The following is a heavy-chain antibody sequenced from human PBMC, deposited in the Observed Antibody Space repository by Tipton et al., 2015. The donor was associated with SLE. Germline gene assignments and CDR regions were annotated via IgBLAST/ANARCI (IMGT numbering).Heavy chain of an antibody. Sequence: SLRLSCAASGFTFSNAWMSWVRQAPGKGLEWVGRIKSKTDGGTTDYAAPVKGRFTISRDDSKNTLYLQMNSLKTEDTAVYYCTTDSGDYVWGSYRGGAFDIWGQGTMVTVSS. CDR3: TTDSGDYVWGSYRGGAFDI. CDR1: GFTFSNAW. J-gene: IGHJ3*02. V-gene: IGHV3-15*01. D-gene: IGHD3-16*02. CDR2: IKSKTDGGTT.